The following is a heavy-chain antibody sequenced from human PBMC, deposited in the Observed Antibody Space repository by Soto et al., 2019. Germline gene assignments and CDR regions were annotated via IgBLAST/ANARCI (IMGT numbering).Heavy chain of an antibody. V-gene: IGHV1-18*01. CDR3: ARARYSSGWYGAFDI. Sequence: RASVKVSCKASGYTFTSYGISWVRQAPGQGLEWMGWISAYNGNTNYAQKLQGRVTMTTDTSTSTAYMELRSLRSDDTAVYYCARARYSSGWYGAFDIWGQGTMVTVSS. J-gene: IGHJ3*02. CDR2: ISAYNGNT. CDR1: GYTFTSYG. D-gene: IGHD6-19*01.